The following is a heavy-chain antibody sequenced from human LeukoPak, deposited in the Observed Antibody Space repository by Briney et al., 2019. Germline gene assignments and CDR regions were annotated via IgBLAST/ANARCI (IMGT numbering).Heavy chain of an antibody. CDR2: ISSSGSTI. CDR1: GFTFSSYE. V-gene: IGHV3-48*03. CDR3: ARMDRTRIHYYDSSGYPPYGMDV. D-gene: IGHD3-22*01. Sequence: PGGSLRLSCAASGFTFSSYEMNWVRQAPGKGLEWVSYISSSGSTIYYADSVKGRFTISRDNAKNSLYLQMNSLRAEDTAVYYCARMDRTRIHYYDSSGYPPYGMDVWGQGTTVTVSS. J-gene: IGHJ6*02.